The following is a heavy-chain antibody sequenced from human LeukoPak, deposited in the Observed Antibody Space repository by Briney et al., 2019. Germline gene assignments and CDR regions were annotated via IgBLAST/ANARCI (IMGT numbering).Heavy chain of an antibody. J-gene: IGHJ6*02. V-gene: IGHV1-18*01. Sequence: AASVKVSSMDSGYTFTSYGISWVRQAPGQGLEWMGWISAYNGNTNYAQKLQGRVTMTTDTSTSTAYMELRSLRSDDTAVYYCARVSLDWNYRSLYYYYGMDVWGQGTTVTVSS. CDR3: ARVSLDWNYRSLYYYYGMDV. CDR1: GYTFTSYG. CDR2: ISAYNGNT. D-gene: IGHD1-7*01.